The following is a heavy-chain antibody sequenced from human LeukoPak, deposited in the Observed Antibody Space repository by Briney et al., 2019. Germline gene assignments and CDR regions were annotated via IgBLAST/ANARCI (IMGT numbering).Heavy chain of an antibody. CDR2: IYYSGTTNY. CDR1: GGSINTYY. V-gene: IGHV4-59*01. D-gene: IGHD6-19*01. Sequence: SETLPLTCTVSGGSINTYYWSWIRQPPGKGLEWIGYIYYSGTTNYNYNPSLKSRVAISVDTSKNQFSLRLSSVTAADTAVYYCAREARMGSAWSFDYWGQGTLVTVSS. J-gene: IGHJ4*02. CDR3: AREARMGSAWSFDY.